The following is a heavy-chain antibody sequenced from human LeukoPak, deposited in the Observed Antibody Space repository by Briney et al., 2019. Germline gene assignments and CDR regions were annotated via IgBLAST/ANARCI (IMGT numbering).Heavy chain of an antibody. CDR1: GGSFSGYY. CDR2: INHSGST. V-gene: IGHV4-34*01. J-gene: IGHJ4*02. CDR3: ARVDVGSSSWEALDY. Sequence: PSETLSPTCAVYGGSFSGYYWRWIRQPPGKGLEWIGEINHSGSTNYNPSLKSRVTISVDTSKNQFSLKLSSVTAADTAVYYCARVDVGSSSWEALDYWGQGTLVTVSS. D-gene: IGHD6-13*01.